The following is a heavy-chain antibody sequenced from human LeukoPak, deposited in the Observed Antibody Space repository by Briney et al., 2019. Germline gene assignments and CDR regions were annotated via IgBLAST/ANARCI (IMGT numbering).Heavy chain of an antibody. D-gene: IGHD2-2*02. J-gene: IGHJ4*02. CDR3: AKDIVVVPAAIKDIFIGY. CDR1: GFTFSSYG. Sequence: GGSLRLSCAASGFTFSSYGMHWVRQAPGKGLEWVAFIRYDGSNKYYADSVKGRFTISRDNSKNTLYLQMNSLRAEDTAVYYCAKDIVVVPAAIKDIFIGYWSQGTLVTVSS. CDR2: IRYDGSNK. V-gene: IGHV3-30*02.